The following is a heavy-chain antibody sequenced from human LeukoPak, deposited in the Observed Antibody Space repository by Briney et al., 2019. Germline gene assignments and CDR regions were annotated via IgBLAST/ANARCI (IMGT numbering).Heavy chain of an antibody. V-gene: IGHV3-33*01. CDR3: ARELIVGGNSWGAFDI. D-gene: IGHD1-26*01. Sequence: GGSLRLSCAASAFIFSNYAMHWVRQAPGKGLEWVAVITYDGRNKYYADSVKGRFTISRDNSKNTLYLQMNSLRGEDTAMYYCARELIVGGNSWGAFDIWGQGTMVTVSS. J-gene: IGHJ3*02. CDR1: AFIFSNYA. CDR2: ITYDGRNK.